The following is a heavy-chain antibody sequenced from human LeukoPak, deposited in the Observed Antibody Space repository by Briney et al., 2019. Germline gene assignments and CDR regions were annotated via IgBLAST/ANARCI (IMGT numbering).Heavy chain of an antibody. Sequence: GGSLRLSCAASGFTFDDYAMHWVRQAPGKGLEWVSGISWNSGSIGYADSVKSRFTISRDNAKNSLYLQMNSLRAEDTALYYCAKLVGANQYYFDYWGQGTLVTVSS. CDR1: GFTFDDYA. V-gene: IGHV3-9*01. CDR2: ISWNSGSI. CDR3: AKLVGANQYYFDY. J-gene: IGHJ4*02. D-gene: IGHD1-26*01.